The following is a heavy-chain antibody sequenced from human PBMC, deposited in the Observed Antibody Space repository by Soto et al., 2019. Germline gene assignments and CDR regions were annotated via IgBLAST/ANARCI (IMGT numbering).Heavy chain of an antibody. V-gene: IGHV1-69*01. CDR3: AREVGYGDFSAALLD. Sequence: VQLMQSGAEVKQPGSSVKVSCEASGGTFSSHSINWVRQAPGQGLEWMGGIVTLFGTANYAQNFQGRVTITADQSTSTVYMDLSSLGSDDTAVYYCAREVGYGDFSAALLDWGQGTLVTVSS. CDR1: GGTFSSHS. J-gene: IGHJ4*02. CDR2: IVTLFGTA. D-gene: IGHD4-17*01.